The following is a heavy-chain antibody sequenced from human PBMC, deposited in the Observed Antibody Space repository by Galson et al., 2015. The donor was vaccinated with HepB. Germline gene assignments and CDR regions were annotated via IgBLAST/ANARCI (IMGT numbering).Heavy chain of an antibody. Sequence: SLRLSCAASGFTFSSYGMHWVRQAPGKGLEWVAVIWYDGSNKYYADSVKGRFTISRDNSKNTLYLQMNSLRAEDTAVYYCARETVLELINYYGMDVWGQGTMVTVSS. CDR1: GFTFSSYG. J-gene: IGHJ6*02. V-gene: IGHV3-33*01. D-gene: IGHD1-7*01. CDR2: IWYDGSNK. CDR3: ARETVLELINYYGMDV.